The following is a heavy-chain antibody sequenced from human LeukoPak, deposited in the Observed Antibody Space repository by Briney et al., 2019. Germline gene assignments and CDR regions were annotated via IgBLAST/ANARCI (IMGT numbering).Heavy chain of an antibody. Sequence: PGGSLRLSCAASGFTFSSYGMHWVRQAPGKGLEWVALIWYDGTNKYYADSVKGRFTISRDNSKNPLLLQMNSLSAEDTAVYYCAREMVEVGASNWGQGTLVTVSS. D-gene: IGHD1-26*01. J-gene: IGHJ4*02. CDR1: GFTFSSYG. CDR3: AREMVEVGASN. CDR2: IWYDGTNK. V-gene: IGHV3-33*01.